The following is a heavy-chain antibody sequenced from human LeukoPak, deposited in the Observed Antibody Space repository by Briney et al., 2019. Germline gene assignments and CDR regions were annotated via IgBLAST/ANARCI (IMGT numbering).Heavy chain of an antibody. CDR2: IYYSGST. Sequence: PSETLSLTCTVSGGSISSSSYYWGWIRQPPGKGLEWIGSIYYSGSTYYNPFLKSRVTISVDTSKNQFSLKLSSVTAADTAVYYCARQTYYDILTRMYYFDYWGQGTLVTVSS. CDR1: GGSISSSSYY. J-gene: IGHJ4*02. V-gene: IGHV4-39*07. CDR3: ARQTYYDILTRMYYFDY. D-gene: IGHD3-9*01.